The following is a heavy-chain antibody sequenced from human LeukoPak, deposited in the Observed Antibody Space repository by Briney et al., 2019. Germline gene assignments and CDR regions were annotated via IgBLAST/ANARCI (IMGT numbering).Heavy chain of an antibody. CDR1: GGSISGSSYY. Sequence: SETLSLTCTVSGGSISGSSYYWGWVRQSPGKGLEWIGKIWYTGKTYYSPSVQSRFTISVDTSKNQFSLRLSSVTAADTALYYCARLFDSWGQGILVTVSS. CDR2: IWYTGKT. V-gene: IGHV4-39*01. J-gene: IGHJ4*02. CDR3: ARLFDS.